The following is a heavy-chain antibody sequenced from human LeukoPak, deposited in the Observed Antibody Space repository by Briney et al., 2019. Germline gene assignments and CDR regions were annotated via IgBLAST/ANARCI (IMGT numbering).Heavy chain of an antibody. D-gene: IGHD6-6*01. CDR3: AKEYTPSSPLGELDS. V-gene: IGHV3-30*02. CDR1: GFNLNSYA. J-gene: IGHJ4*02. CDR2: IRHDEANS. Sequence: GGSLRLSCAVSGFNLNSYAMHWVREAPGKGLEWVAVIRHDEANSFYADSVQGRFTISRDTSKKLLYLQMNSLRVEDTAVYYCAKEYTPSSPLGELDSWGQGTLVTVSS.